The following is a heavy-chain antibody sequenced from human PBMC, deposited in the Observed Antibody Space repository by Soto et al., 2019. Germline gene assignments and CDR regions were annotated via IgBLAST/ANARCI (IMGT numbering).Heavy chain of an antibody. J-gene: IGHJ3*02. V-gene: IGHV3-7*01. D-gene: IGHD5-18*01. Sequence: GGSLRLSCAASGFTFSSYWMSWVRQAPGKGLEWVANIKQDGSETYYVDSVKGRFTISRDNAKNSLYLQMNSLRAEDSAVYYCARARSIQLNDAFDIWGQGTMVTVSS. CDR1: GFTFSSYW. CDR3: ARARSIQLNDAFDI. CDR2: IKQDGSET.